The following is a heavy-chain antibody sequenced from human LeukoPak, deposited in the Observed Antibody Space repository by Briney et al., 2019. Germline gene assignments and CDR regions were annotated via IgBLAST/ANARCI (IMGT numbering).Heavy chain of an antibody. J-gene: IGHJ5*02. Sequence: GGSLRLSCAASGFTFSSYSMNWVRQAPGKGLEWVSSISSSSSYIYYADSMKGRFTISRDNAKNSLYLQMNSLRAEDTAVYYCARAKVDTAMVIWFDPWGQGTLVTVSS. CDR1: GFTFSSYS. CDR3: ARAKVDTAMVIWFDP. D-gene: IGHD5-18*01. CDR2: ISSSSSYI. V-gene: IGHV3-21*01.